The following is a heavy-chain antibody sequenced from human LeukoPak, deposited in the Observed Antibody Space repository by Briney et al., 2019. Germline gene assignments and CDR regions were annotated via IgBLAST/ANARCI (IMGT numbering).Heavy chain of an antibody. CDR3: AKGSELLESVMDV. CDR1: GFTFDDYA. Sequence: SGGSLRLSCAASGFTFDDYATHWVRQAPGKGLEWVSLISWDGGSTYYADSVKGRFTISRDNSKNSLYLQMNSLRAEDTALYYCAKGSELLESVMDVWGKGTTVTVSS. D-gene: IGHD3-3*01. J-gene: IGHJ6*03. CDR2: ISWDGGST. V-gene: IGHV3-43D*03.